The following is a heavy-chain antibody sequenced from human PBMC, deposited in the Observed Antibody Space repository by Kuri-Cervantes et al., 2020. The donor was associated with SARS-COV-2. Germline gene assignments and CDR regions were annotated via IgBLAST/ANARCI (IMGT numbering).Heavy chain of an antibody. CDR3: AREALSGEDCSSTSCDAFDI. V-gene: IGHV3-30-3*01. J-gene: IGHJ3*02. CDR2: ISYDGSNK. D-gene: IGHD2-2*01. CDR1: GFTFSSYA. Sequence: GGSLRLSCAASGFTFSSYAMHWVRQAPGKGLEWVAVISYDGSNKYYADSVKGRFTISRDNSKNTLYLQMNSLRAEDTAVYYCAREALSGEDCSSTSCDAFDIWGQGTMVTVSS.